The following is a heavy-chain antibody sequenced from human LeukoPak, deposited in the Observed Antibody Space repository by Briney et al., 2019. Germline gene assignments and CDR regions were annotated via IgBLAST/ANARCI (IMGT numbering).Heavy chain of an antibody. CDR2: ITTSSTYI. V-gene: IGHV3-21*01. D-gene: IGHD6-19*01. CDR1: GFTFSSYS. Sequence: GGSLRLSCAASGFTFSSYSMSWVRQAPGKGLEWVSSITTSSTYISYADSVKGRFTISRDNAKNSLYLQMNSLRAEDTAVYYCARGKYSSGWFDYWGQGTLVTVSS. J-gene: IGHJ4*02. CDR3: ARGKYSSGWFDY.